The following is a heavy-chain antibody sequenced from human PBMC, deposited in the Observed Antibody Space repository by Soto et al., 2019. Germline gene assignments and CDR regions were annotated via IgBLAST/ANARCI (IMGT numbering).Heavy chain of an antibody. D-gene: IGHD2-21*02. CDR1: GFAFRTYA. V-gene: IGHV3-23*01. CDR2: IWGSGDRT. Sequence: GGSLRLSCAASGFAFRTYAMAWVRQAPGQGLERVSGIWGSGDRTFYADSVKGRFTISRDNSRHTLYLQMYSLTAEDTALYYCAKTGPYCGGDCSRYFYGMDVWGQGTTVTVSS. CDR3: AKTGPYCGGDCSRYFYGMDV. J-gene: IGHJ6*02.